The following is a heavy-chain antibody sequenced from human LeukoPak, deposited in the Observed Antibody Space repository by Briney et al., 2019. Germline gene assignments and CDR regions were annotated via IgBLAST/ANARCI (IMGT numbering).Heavy chain of an antibody. Sequence: SETLSLTCAVYGGSFSGYYWSWIRQPPGKGLEWIGEINHSGSTNYNPSLKSRVTISVDTSKNQFSLKPSSVTAADTAVYYCARGWDAILYNWFDPWGQGTLVTVSS. CDR1: GGSFSGYY. CDR3: ARGWDAILYNWFDP. D-gene: IGHD2-8*01. CDR2: INHSGST. J-gene: IGHJ5*02. V-gene: IGHV4-34*01.